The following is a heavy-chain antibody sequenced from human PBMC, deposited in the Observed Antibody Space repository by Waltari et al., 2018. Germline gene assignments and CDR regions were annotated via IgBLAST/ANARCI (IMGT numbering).Heavy chain of an antibody. CDR2: INFYGNT. CDR3: ARHRSPHEWFDP. J-gene: IGHJ5*02. V-gene: IGHV4-39*01. Sequence: QLQLQESGPGLVKPSETLSLTCTVSGDSINNSPSYLWGWIRQPPGKGLEWVAFINFYGNTYYNTSLQSRVAISKDTSKNQLSLKLNSVTAADTAVYYCARHRSPHEWFDPWGQGTLVTVSS. CDR1: GDSINNSPSY.